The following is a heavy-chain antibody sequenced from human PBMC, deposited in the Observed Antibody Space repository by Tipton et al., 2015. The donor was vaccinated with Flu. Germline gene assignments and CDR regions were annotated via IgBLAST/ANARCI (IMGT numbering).Heavy chain of an antibody. CDR3: ATYYYGSGTQSAFDY. J-gene: IGHJ4*02. CDR2: TFHGGST. Sequence: TLSLTCTVSGYSISSGYYWGWIRQPPGKGLEWIGSTFHGGSTYYNPSLKSRVTISVDTSKNQFSLKLSSVTAADTAVYYCATYYYGSGTQSAFDYWGQGTLVTASS. V-gene: IGHV4-38-2*02. D-gene: IGHD3-10*01. CDR1: GYSISSGYY.